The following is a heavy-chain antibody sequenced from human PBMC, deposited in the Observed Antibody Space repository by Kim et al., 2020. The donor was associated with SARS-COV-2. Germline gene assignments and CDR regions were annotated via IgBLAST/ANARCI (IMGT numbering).Heavy chain of an antibody. D-gene: IGHD6-19*01. Sequence: AQKLQGRVTMTTDTSTSTAYMELRSLRSDDTAVYYCAQGGYSSGWYSLDYWGQGTLVTVSS. J-gene: IGHJ4*02. V-gene: IGHV1-18*01. CDR3: AQGGYSSGWYSLDY.